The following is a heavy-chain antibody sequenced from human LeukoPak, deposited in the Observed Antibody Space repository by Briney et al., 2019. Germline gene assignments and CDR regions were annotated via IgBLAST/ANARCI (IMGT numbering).Heavy chain of an antibody. CDR2: INHSGST. CDR3: AKPGPATTNSYGMDV. J-gene: IGHJ6*02. CDR1: GGSFSGYY. V-gene: IGHV4-34*01. Sequence: SETLSLTCAVYGGSFSGYYWSWIRQPPGKGLEWIGEINHSGSTNYNPSLKSRVTISVDTSKNQLSLKLSSVTAADTAVYYCAKPGPATTNSYGMDVWGQGTTVTVSS. D-gene: IGHD1-26*01.